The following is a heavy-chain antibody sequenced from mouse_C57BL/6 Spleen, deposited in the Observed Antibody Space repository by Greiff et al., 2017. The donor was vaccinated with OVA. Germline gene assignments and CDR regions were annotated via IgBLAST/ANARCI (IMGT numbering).Heavy chain of an antibody. Sequence: VQLQQSGPELVKPGASVKLSCKASGYSFTDYNMNWVKQSTGKSLEWIGVINPNYGTTSYNQKFKGTATLTVDQSSSTAYMQLNSLTSEDSAVYDCARYYGSSYGWYFDVWGTGTPVTVSS. CDR2: INPNYGTT. CDR1: GYSFTDYN. D-gene: IGHD1-1*01. CDR3: ARYYGSSYGWYFDV. J-gene: IGHJ1*03. V-gene: IGHV1-39*01.